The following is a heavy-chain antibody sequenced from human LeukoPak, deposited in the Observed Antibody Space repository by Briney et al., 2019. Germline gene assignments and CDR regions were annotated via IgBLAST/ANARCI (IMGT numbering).Heavy chain of an antibody. V-gene: IGHV3-74*01. Sequence: SGGSLRLSCAASGFTFSSYWMHWVRQAPGKGLVWVSRINSDGSSTSYADSVKGRFTISRDNAKNTLYLQMNSLRAEDTAVYYCAREFCYYDSSGYYCPMDVWGKGTTVTISS. CDR3: AREFCYYDSSGYYCPMDV. CDR2: INSDGSST. J-gene: IGHJ6*03. CDR1: GFTFSSYW. D-gene: IGHD3-22*01.